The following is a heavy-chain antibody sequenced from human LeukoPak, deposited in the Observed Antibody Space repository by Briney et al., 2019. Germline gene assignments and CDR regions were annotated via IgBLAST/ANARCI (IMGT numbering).Heavy chain of an antibody. CDR1: GFTFSGSG. CDR3: AKNDYYDSSAYDGY. J-gene: IGHJ4*02. Sequence: GGSLRLSCAASGFTFSGSGMHWVRQAPGKGLEWGAVISYNRSDKYYADYVKGRFTISRDNSKNKLYLQMNSIRAENTAVYYCAKNDYYDSSAYDGYWGQGTLVTVSS. D-gene: IGHD3-22*01. V-gene: IGHV3-30*18. CDR2: ISYNRSDK.